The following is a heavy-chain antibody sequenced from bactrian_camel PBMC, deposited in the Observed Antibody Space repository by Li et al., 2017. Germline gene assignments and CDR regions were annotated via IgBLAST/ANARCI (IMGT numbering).Heavy chain of an antibody. CDR3: ATHIRPGRMNWWRLLQAPEYIN. D-gene: IGHD7*01. CDR1: AYTPTSVR. J-gene: IGHJ4*01. V-gene: IGHV3S6*01. Sequence: VQLVESGGGSVQAGESLRLNCAFGAYTPTSVRMAWFRQVPGKAREGVASVAGDGSVLYAKSLKGRFTISKDNAKNTLYLEMNNLTPDDTAMYLCATHIRPGRMNWWRLLQAPEYINWGQGTQVTVS. CDR2: VAGDGSVL.